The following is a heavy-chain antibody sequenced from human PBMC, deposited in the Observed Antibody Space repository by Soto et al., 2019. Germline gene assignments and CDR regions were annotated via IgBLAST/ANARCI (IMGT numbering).Heavy chain of an antibody. CDR3: AQCSGGSGYAGDDSFDI. V-gene: IGHV3-20*01. CDR1: GFTFDDYG. D-gene: IGHD2-15*01. J-gene: IGHJ3*02. CDR2: INWNGGST. Sequence: EVQLVESGGGVVRPGGSLRLSCAASGFTFDDYGMSWVRQAPGKGLEWVSGINWNGGSTGYADSVKGRFTISRDNAKNSLYLQMNSLRAEDTALYHCAQCSGGSGYAGDDSFDIWGQGTIVTVSS.